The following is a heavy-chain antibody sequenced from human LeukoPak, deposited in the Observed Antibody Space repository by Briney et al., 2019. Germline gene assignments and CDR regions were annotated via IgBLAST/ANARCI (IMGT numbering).Heavy chain of an antibody. CDR1: GSTFSSFA. CDR3: AKDRSPGIVVVPAASFDY. J-gene: IGHJ4*02. V-gene: IGHV3-23*01. Sequence: GGSLRLSCAASGSTFSSFAMSWVRQAPGKGLEWVSAISGSGGSTYYADSVKGRFTISRDNSKNTLYLQMNSLRAEDTAVYYCAKDRSPGIVVVPAASFDYWGQGTLVTVPS. D-gene: IGHD2-2*01. CDR2: ISGSGGST.